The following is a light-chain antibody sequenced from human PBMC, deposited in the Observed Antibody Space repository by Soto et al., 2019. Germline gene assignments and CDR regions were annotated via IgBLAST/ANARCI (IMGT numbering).Light chain of an antibody. Sequence: EIVLSQSPATLSLSPGERATLSCRASQSVSSYLALYQHKPGQAPRLLIYDASKRATGIPARFSGSGSGTDFTLTISSLEPEDFAVYYCQQRSNWPPTWTFGQGTKVEVK. CDR2: DAS. CDR1: QSVSSY. J-gene: IGKJ1*01. V-gene: IGKV3-11*01. CDR3: QQRSNWPPTWT.